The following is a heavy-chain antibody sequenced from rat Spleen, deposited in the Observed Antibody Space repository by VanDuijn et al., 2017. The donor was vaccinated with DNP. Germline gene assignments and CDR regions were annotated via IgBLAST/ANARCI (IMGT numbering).Heavy chain of an antibody. V-gene: IGHV1-43*01. D-gene: IGHD4-4*01. J-gene: IGHJ4*01. CDR3: ARSGFSAMDA. CDR1: GYTFTSYY. CDR2: INTGSGGT. Sequence: QVQLQQSGAELAKPDSSVKISCKASGYTFTSYYLSWIKQTTGQGLECIGYINTGSGGTNYNEKFKGKATLTVDKSSSTAFMQLSSLTPDDSAVYYCARSGFSAMDAWGQGTSVTVSS.